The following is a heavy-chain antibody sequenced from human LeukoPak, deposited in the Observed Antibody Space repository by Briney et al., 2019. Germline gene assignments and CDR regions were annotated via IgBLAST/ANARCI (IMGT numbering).Heavy chain of an antibody. Sequence: PSETLSLTCAVYGGSFSGYYWSWIRQPPGKRLEWIGEINHSGSTNYNPSLKSRVTISVDTSKNQFSLQLSSVTPEDTAVYYCARDREYYYGSGSPENWFDPWGQGTLVTVSS. CDR3: ARDREYYYGSGSPENWFDP. D-gene: IGHD3-10*01. J-gene: IGHJ5*02. V-gene: IGHV4-34*01. CDR1: GGSFSGYY. CDR2: INHSGST.